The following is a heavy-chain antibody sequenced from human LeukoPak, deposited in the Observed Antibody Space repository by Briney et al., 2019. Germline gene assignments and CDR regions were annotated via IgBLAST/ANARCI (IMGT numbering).Heavy chain of an antibody. J-gene: IGHJ6*03. Sequence: ETLSLXCAVYGGSFSGYYWSWVRQAPGKGLEWVANIKQDGSEKYYVDSVKGRFTISRDNAKNSLYLQMNSLRAEDTAVYYCAKASSGYKLYYYYYMDVWGKGTTVTVSS. V-gene: IGHV3-7*01. CDR2: IKQDGSEK. CDR1: GGSFSGYY. CDR3: AKASSGYKLYYYYYMDV. D-gene: IGHD3-22*01.